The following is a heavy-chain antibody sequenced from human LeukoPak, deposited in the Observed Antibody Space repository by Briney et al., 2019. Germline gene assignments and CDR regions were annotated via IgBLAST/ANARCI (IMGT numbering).Heavy chain of an antibody. CDR3: ARDYYDSSGYYYYNWFDP. CDR1: GYTFTSYA. V-gene: IGHV1-3*01. Sequence: ASVKVFCKASGYTFTSYAMHWVRQAPGQRLEWMGWINAGNGNTKFSQKFQGRVTITRDTSASTAYMELSSLRSEDTAVYYCARDYYDSSGYYYYNWFDPWGQGTLVTVSS. CDR2: INAGNGNT. J-gene: IGHJ5*02. D-gene: IGHD3-22*01.